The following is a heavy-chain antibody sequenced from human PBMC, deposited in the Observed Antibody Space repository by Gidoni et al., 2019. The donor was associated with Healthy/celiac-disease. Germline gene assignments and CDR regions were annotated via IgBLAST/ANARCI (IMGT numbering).Heavy chain of an antibody. CDR1: GGSISSRSYY. CDR2: IYYSGST. Sequence: QLQLQESGPGLVKPSETLSLNCTVPGGSISSRSYYWGWIRQPPGKGLEWIGSIYYSGSTYYNPSLKRRVTISVDTSKNQFSLKLSSVTAADTAVYYCARYMITFGGVIVQKFDYWGQGTLVTVSS. CDR3: ARYMITFGGVIVQKFDY. V-gene: IGHV4-39*01. D-gene: IGHD3-16*02. J-gene: IGHJ4*02.